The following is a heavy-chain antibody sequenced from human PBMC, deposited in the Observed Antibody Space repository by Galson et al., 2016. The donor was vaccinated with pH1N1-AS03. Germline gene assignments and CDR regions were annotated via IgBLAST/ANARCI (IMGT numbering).Heavy chain of an antibody. CDR2: IAYDGSYV. V-gene: IGHV3-30*02. D-gene: IGHD3-16*01. CDR3: AKDCGLGGSHDP. CDR1: ELTLTNYG. Sequence: SLRLSCAASELTLTNYGMHWFRQGPGKGLEWVAFIAYDGSYVNYAHFVKGRFTISRDSSKSTLYLQMNSLRPEDTAVYYCAKDCGLGGSHDPWGQATLVTVSS. J-gene: IGHJ5*02.